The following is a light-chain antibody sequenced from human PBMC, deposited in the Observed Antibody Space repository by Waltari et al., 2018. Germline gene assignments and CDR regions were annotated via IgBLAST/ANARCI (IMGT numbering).Light chain of an antibody. Sequence: DIVITQSPLSLPVTPGEPASISCRSRQGLLHSNGYNYLDWYLQKPGQSPQLLIYLGSNRASGVPDRFSGSGSGTDFTLKISRVEAEDVGVYYCMQALQTPWTFGQGTKVEIK. V-gene: IGKV2-28*01. CDR2: LGS. J-gene: IGKJ1*01. CDR1: QGLLHSNGYNY. CDR3: MQALQTPWT.